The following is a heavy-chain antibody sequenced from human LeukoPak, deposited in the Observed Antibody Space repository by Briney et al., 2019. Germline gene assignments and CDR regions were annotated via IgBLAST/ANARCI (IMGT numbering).Heavy chain of an antibody. CDR3: ARGFPLPGNNWFDP. J-gene: IGHJ5*02. D-gene: IGHD2/OR15-2a*01. CDR2: MNPNSGNT. Sequence: ASVKVSCKTSGYTFTSYDINWVRQATGQGLEWMGWMNPNSGNTGYAQKFQGRFTMTRNTSISTAYMELSSLRSEDTAVYYCARGFPLPGNNWFDPWGQGTLVTVSS. V-gene: IGHV1-8*01. CDR1: GYTFTSYD.